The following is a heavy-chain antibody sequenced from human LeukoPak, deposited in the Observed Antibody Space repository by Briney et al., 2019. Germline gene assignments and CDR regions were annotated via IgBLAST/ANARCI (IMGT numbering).Heavy chain of an antibody. D-gene: IGHD3-10*01. V-gene: IGHV4-59*08. Sequence: SETLSLTCTVSGGSISSCYWSWIRQPPGKGLEWIGYIYYSGSTNYNPSLKSRVTISVDTSKNQFSLKLSSVTAADTAVYYCARRRVTMVRGVIIMAFDIWGQGTMVTVSS. CDR3: ARRRVTMVRGVIIMAFDI. CDR1: GGSISSCY. J-gene: IGHJ3*02. CDR2: IYYSGST.